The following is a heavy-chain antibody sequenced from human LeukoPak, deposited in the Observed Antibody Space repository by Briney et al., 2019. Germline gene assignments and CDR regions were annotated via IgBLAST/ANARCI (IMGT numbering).Heavy chain of an antibody. J-gene: IGHJ3*02. V-gene: IGHV4-61*09. Sequence: SQTLSLTCTVSGGSISRGTYYWSWIRQPAGTGLEWIGHIYSTGTTNHNPSLKSRVTISADTSKNQFSLKLNSVTAADTAVYYCARSSKLGYCSSSSCYGDAFDIWGLGTMVTVSS. CDR1: GGSISRGTYY. CDR2: IYSTGTT. CDR3: ARSSKLGYCSSSSCYGDAFDI. D-gene: IGHD2-2*01.